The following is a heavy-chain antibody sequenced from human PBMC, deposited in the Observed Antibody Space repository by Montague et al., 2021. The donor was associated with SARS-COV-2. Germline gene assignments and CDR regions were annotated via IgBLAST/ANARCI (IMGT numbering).Heavy chain of an antibody. CDR1: GASIKTFY. D-gene: IGHD6-13*01. CDR2: MFDGGSA. Sequence: SETLSLTCSVSGASIKTFYWGWIRQPPGGGLEWIGYMFDGGSAIYNPSLKSRATISLDTSKNQFSLSLTSVTAADTAVYHCARDRGIAQRIDTWGQGTNVIVTS. CDR3: ARDRGIAQRIDT. J-gene: IGHJ3*02. V-gene: IGHV4-59*01.